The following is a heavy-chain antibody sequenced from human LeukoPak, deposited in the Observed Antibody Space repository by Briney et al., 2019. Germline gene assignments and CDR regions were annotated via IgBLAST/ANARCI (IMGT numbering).Heavy chain of an antibody. CDR1: GGSISSNY. V-gene: IGHV4-59*01. D-gene: IGHD3-16*01. CDR2: IYYSGSA. J-gene: IGHJ4*02. Sequence: SETLSLTCTVSGGSISSNYWSWIRQPPGKGLEWIGYIYYSGSANYNPSLKSRVTISVDTSKNQFSLKLSSVTAADTAVYYCAIGGGPYYFDYWGQGTLVTVSS. CDR3: AIGGGPYYFDY.